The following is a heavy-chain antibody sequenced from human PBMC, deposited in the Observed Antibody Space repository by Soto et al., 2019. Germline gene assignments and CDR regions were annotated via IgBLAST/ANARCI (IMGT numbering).Heavy chain of an antibody. CDR1: GGSLSNVNDC. Sequence: QVQLQESGPGLVKPSQTLSLTCIVSGGSLSNVNDCWSWIRQRPDKGLEWIGHIYSGGSIYNNPSLTSRGTILVDTAKNQFSLQLSSVSAADTAVYYCARAPSGDKVEYWGQGTLVSVSS. V-gene: IGHV4-30-4*01. CDR2: IYSGGSI. CDR3: ARAPSGDKVEY. D-gene: IGHD7-27*01. J-gene: IGHJ4*02.